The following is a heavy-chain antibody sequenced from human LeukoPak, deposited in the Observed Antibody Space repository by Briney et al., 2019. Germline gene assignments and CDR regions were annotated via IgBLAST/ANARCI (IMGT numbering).Heavy chain of an antibody. V-gene: IGHV3-30-3*01. J-gene: IGHJ4*02. D-gene: IGHD6-13*01. Sequence: WGSLRLSCAASGFTFSSYAMHWVRQAPGKGLEWVAVISYDGSNKYYADSVKGRFTISRDNSKNTLYLQMNSLRAEDTAVYHCARETLAAAGNDYWGQGTLVTVSS. CDR1: GFTFSSYA. CDR2: ISYDGSNK. CDR3: ARETLAAAGNDY.